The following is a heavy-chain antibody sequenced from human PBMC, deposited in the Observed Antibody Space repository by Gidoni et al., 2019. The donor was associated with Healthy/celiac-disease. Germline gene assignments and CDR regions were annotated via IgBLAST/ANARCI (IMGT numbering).Heavy chain of an antibody. V-gene: IGHV3-23*01. Sequence: EVQLLESGGGLVQPGGSLRLSCAASGFTFSSYAMSWVRQAPGKGLEWVSAISGSGGSTYYADSVKGRFTISGDNSKNTLYLQMNSLRAEDTAVYYCARNPAVFLEWLLFDYWGQGTLVTVSS. D-gene: IGHD3-3*01. CDR3: ARNPAVFLEWLLFDY. CDR2: ISGSGGST. CDR1: GFTFSSYA. J-gene: IGHJ4*02.